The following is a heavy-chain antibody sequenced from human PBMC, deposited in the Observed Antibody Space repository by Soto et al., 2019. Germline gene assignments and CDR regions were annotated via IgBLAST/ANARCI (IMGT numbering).Heavy chain of an antibody. CDR3: ARPHPNDYIWGSYGLDV. Sequence: GGSLRLSCAASGFTFSDYYMSWIRQAPGKGLEWVSYISSSGSTIYYADSVKGRFTISRDNAKNSLYLQMNSLRAEDTAVYYCARPHPNDYIWGSYGLDVWGKGTTVTVSS. CDR1: GFTFSDYY. V-gene: IGHV3-11*01. CDR2: ISSSGSTI. D-gene: IGHD3-16*01. J-gene: IGHJ6*04.